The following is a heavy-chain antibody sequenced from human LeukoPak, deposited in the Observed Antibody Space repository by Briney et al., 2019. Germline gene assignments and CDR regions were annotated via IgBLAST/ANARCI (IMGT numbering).Heavy chain of an antibody. CDR2: ITTDGSTT. CDR1: GFTFSSYW. Sequence: GQSLRLSCAASGFTFSSYWMHWVRQAPGKVLVWVSRITTDGSTTNYADSVKGRFTISRDNAENTLYLQMNRLRAEDTAVYYCARGSPAAVWGQGALVTVSS. D-gene: IGHD6-25*01. CDR3: ARGSPAAV. J-gene: IGHJ4*02. V-gene: IGHV3-74*01.